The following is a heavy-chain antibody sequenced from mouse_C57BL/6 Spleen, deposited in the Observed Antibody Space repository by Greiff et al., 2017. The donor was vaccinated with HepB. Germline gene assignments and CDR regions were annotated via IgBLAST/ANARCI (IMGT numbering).Heavy chain of an antibody. D-gene: IGHD1-1*01. CDR2: IRNKANGYTT. CDR1: GFTFTDYY. CDR3: ARYLITTVVARDYAMDY. V-gene: IGHV7-3*01. Sequence: EVQLVESGGGLVQPGGSLSLSCAASGFTFTDYYMSWVRQPPGKALEWLGFIRNKANGYTTEYSASVKGRFTISRDNSQSILYLQMNALRAEDSATYYCARYLITTVVARDYAMDYWGQGTSVTVSS. J-gene: IGHJ4*01.